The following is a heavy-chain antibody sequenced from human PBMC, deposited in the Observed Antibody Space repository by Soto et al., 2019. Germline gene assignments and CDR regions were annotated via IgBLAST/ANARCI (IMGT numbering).Heavy chain of an antibody. CDR3: AGQACCDNYHLVLSF. J-gene: IGHJ6*02. CDR1: GGSISRSRYY. Sequence: SETLSLTCTVSGGSISRSRYYWGWIRQTPGKGLEWIGNIFHGDETIYNPSLKSRITISVDTSKNQFSLTLRSVTAADTAVSYPAGQACCDNYHLVLSFCGQRSTVTVS. D-gene: IGHD4-4*01. CDR2: IFHGDET. V-gene: IGHV4-39*01.